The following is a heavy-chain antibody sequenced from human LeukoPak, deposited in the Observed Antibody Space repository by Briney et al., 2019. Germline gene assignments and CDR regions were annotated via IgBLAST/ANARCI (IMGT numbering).Heavy chain of an antibody. CDR3: ARDPGEDY. J-gene: IGHJ4*02. CDR1: GFTFSRYS. V-gene: IGHV3-7*03. D-gene: IGHD3-16*01. Sequence: GGSLRLSCAASGFTFSRYSMNWVRQAPGKGLEWVANIKQDGSEKYYVDSMKGRFTISRDNAKNSLYLQMNSLRAEDTAVYYCARDPGEDYWGQGTLVTVSS. CDR2: IKQDGSEK.